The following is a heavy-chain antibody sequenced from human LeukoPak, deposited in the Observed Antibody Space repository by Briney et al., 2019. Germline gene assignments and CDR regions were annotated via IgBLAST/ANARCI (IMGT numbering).Heavy chain of an antibody. CDR2: MNTNSGNT. V-gene: IGHV1-8*01. Sequence: ASVKVSCKASGYTFTSYDINWVRQATGQGLEWMGWMNTNSGNTGYAQKFQGRVTMTRNTSISTAYMELSSLRSEDTAVCYCARAAPESSSWYEAIGYYMDVWGKGTTVTVSS. D-gene: IGHD6-13*01. CDR3: ARAAPESSSWYEAIGYYMDV. J-gene: IGHJ6*03. CDR1: GYTFTSYD.